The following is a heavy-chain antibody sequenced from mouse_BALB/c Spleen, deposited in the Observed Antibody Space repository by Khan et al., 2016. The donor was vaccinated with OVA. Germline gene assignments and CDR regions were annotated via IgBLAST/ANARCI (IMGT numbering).Heavy chain of an antibody. J-gene: IGHJ4*01. V-gene: IGHV5-6*01. CDR1: GFTFSSYG. CDR3: ARQPGYYEGSAMDY. D-gene: IGHD2-3*01. Sequence: EVELVESGGDLVKPGGSLKLSCAASGFTFSSYGMSWVRQTPDKRLEWVAAISSGGSYTYYPDSLKGRFTISRDNAKNTLYLQMSSLKSEDTAMYYCARQPGYYEGSAMDYWGQGTSFPVSS. CDR2: ISSGGSYT.